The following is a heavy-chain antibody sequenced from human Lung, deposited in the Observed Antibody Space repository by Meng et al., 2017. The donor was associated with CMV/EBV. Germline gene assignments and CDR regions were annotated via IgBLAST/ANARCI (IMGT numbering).Heavy chain of an antibody. CDR3: ARQPNNWFDP. Sequence: ISFKVFGSSFTSYWIGWLRQMPGKGLEWMGIIYPGDSDTRYSPSFQGQVTISVDKSISTAYLEWSSLKASDTAMYYCARQPNNWFDPWGQGTLVTVSS. CDR2: IYPGDSDT. CDR1: GSSFTSYW. V-gene: IGHV5-51*01. J-gene: IGHJ5*02.